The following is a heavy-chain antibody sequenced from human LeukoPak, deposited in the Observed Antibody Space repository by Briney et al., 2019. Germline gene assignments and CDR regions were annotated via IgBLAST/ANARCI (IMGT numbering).Heavy chain of an antibody. CDR2: INPNSGGT. D-gene: IGHD1-26*01. CDR1: GYTFTGYY. J-gene: IGHJ4*02. V-gene: IGHV1-2*02. Sequence: ASVKVSCKASGYTFTGYYMHWVRQAPGQGLEWMGWINPNSGGTNYAQKSQGRVTMTRDTSISTAYMELSRLRSDDTAVYYCARAIVGATITSDYWGQGTLVTVSS. CDR3: ARAIVGATITSDY.